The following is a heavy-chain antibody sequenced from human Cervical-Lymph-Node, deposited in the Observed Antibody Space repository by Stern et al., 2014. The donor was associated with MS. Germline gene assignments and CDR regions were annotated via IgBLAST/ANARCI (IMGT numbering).Heavy chain of an antibody. Sequence: QVTLKESGPTLVKPTQTLTLTCTFSGFSLSTSGVAVGWVRQPPGKALEWLALIYWDDDKRYSPSLKSRLTVTKDTSKNQVVLTMTNMDPVDTATYFCAHRRSYGGFDYWGQGTLVTVSS. CDR1: GFSLSTSGVA. J-gene: IGHJ4*02. V-gene: IGHV2-5*02. CDR2: IYWDDDK. CDR3: AHRRSYGGFDY. D-gene: IGHD5-18*01.